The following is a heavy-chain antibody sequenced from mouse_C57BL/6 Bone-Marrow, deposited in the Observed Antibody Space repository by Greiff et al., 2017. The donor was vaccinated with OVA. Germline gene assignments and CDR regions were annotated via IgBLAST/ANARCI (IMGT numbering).Heavy chain of an antibody. CDR1: GYTFTSYW. J-gene: IGHJ1*03. CDR3: ALYDGSCGYFDV. Sequence: QVHLKQPGAELVRPGTSVKLSCKASGYTFTSYWMHWVKQRPGQGLEWIGVIDPSDSYTNYNQKFKGKATLTVDTSSSTAYMQLSSLTSEDSAVYYCALYDGSCGYFDVWGTGTTVTVSS. D-gene: IGHD2-1*01. V-gene: IGHV1-59*01. CDR2: IDPSDSYT.